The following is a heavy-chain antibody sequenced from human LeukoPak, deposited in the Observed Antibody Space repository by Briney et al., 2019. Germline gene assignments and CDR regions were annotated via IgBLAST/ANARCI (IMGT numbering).Heavy chain of an antibody. Sequence: SETLSLTCAVYGGSFSGYYWSWIRQPPGKGLEWIGYIYYSGSTNYNPSLKSRVTISVDTSKNQFSLKLSSVTAADTAVYYCARASGSYLYYYYGMDVWGQGTTVTVSS. D-gene: IGHD1-26*01. CDR2: IYYSGST. J-gene: IGHJ6*02. CDR1: GGSFSGYY. V-gene: IGHV4-59*08. CDR3: ARASGSYLYYYYGMDV.